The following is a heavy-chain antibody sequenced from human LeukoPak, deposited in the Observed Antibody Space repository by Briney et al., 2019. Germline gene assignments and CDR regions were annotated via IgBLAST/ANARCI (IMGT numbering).Heavy chain of an antibody. CDR1: GFTVSSNY. CDR2: IYSDGST. V-gene: IGHV3-53*01. D-gene: IGHD6-13*01. CDR3: ARGIAAAGTALYN. Sequence: GGSLRLSCAVSGFTVSSNYMSWVRQAPGKGLEWVSVIYSDGSTYSADSVKGRFTISRDNSKNTLYLQINSLRAEDTAVYYCARGIAAAGTALYNWGQGALLTVSS. J-gene: IGHJ4*02.